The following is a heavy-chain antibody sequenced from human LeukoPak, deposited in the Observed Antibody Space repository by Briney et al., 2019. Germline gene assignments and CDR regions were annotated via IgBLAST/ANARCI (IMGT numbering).Heavy chain of an antibody. J-gene: IGHJ4*02. Sequence: SETLSLTCDVSGGSISSTTRWTWVRQPPGKGLEWIGEIFHSGTTNYNPTLKSRVTIAVDKSKNQFSLKLNSVTAADTAVYYCARGGNTGWSAFEYWGQGTLATVSS. CDR1: GGSISSTTR. D-gene: IGHD6-19*01. CDR2: IFHSGTT. V-gene: IGHV4-4*02. CDR3: ARGGNTGWSAFEY.